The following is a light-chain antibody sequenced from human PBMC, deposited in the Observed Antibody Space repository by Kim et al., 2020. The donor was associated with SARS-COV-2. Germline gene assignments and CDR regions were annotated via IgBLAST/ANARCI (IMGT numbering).Light chain of an antibody. CDR2: SNN. J-gene: IGLJ3*02. V-gene: IGLV1-44*01. CDR1: SSNIGSNT. CDR3: AAWDDSLNGFWV. Sequence: ELTQPPSASGTPGQRVTISCSGSSSNIGSNTVNWYQQLPGTAPKLLIYSNNQRPSGVPDRFSGSKSGTSASLAISGLQSEDEADYYCAAWDDSLNGFWVFGGGTQLTVL.